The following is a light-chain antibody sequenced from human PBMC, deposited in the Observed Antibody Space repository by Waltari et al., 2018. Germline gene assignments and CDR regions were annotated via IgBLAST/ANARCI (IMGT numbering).Light chain of an antibody. J-gene: IGKJ2*01. CDR2: STS. Sequence: DIGLTQSPSSLSASVGDRLTIPCRASQRLRSHFNWYQQQPGTAPKLLMFSTSTLKSGVPARFSGSGSGTDFTLTISSVQPEDFATYFCQQGNSLPYTFGQGTKVEIK. CDR3: QQGNSLPYT. CDR1: QRLRSH. V-gene: IGKV1-39*01.